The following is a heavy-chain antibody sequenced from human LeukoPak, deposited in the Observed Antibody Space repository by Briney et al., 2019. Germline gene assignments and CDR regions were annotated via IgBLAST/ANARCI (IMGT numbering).Heavy chain of an antibody. J-gene: IGHJ4*02. V-gene: IGHV3-23*01. CDR3: AKGVAVASPYYFDY. CDR1: GFTFSSYW. D-gene: IGHD6-19*01. CDR2: MKGSDGRA. Sequence: GGSLRLSCAASGFTFSSYWMSWVRQAPGKGLEWVSTMKGSDGRAWYADSVNGRFIISRDNSKNTLYLQMNSLRAEDTAVYYCAKGVAVASPYYFDYWGQGTLVTVSS.